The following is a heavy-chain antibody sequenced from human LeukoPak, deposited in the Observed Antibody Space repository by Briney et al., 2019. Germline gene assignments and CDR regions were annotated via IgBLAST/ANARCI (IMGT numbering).Heavy chain of an antibody. Sequence: SETLSLTCAVSGYSISSGYYWGWIRQPPGKGLEWIGSIYHSGSTYYSPSLKSRVTISADTSNNHFSLKVNSVTAADTAVYYCSRGTDAYKCGNSWGQGTLVTVSS. V-gene: IGHV4-38-2*01. CDR3: SRGTDAYKCGNS. CDR2: IYHSGST. J-gene: IGHJ4*02. D-gene: IGHD5-24*01. CDR1: GYSISSGYY.